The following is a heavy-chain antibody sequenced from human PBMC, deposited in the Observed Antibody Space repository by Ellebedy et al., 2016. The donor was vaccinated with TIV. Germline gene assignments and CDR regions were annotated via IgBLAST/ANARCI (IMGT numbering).Heavy chain of an antibody. CDR3: ARPGISGWYLHDAFDI. J-gene: IGHJ3*02. CDR1: GGSITSYY. CDR2: IYYLGST. D-gene: IGHD6-19*01. V-gene: IGHV4-59*12. Sequence: SETLSLTCTVSGGSITSYYWSWIRQPPGKGLEWIGYIYYLGSTYYNPSLKSRVTISVDTSKNQFSLKLSSVTAADTAVYYCARPGISGWYLHDAFDIWGQGTMVTVSS.